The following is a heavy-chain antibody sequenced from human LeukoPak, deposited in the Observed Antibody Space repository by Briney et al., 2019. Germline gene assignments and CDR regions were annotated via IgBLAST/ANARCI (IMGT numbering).Heavy chain of an antibody. Sequence: PGGSLRLSCAASGFSFSSYSMTWVRQAPGKGLEWLSFISSISSTIYYADSVQGRFTVSRDNVENSLYLQMNSLRDEDTAVYYCARDGRHADYWGQGTLVTVSS. J-gene: IGHJ4*02. D-gene: IGHD3/OR15-3a*01. CDR3: ARDGRHADY. CDR1: GFSFSSYS. CDR2: ISSISSTI. V-gene: IGHV3-48*02.